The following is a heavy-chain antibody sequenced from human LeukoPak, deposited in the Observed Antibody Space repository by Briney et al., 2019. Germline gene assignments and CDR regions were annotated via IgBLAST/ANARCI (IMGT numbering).Heavy chain of an antibody. CDR3: ARGMAESGYCSGGSCYTPDY. Sequence: SETLSLTCTVSGGSISSSSYYWDWIRQPPGKGLEWIGSIYYSGSTYYNPSLKSRVTISVDTSKNQFSLKLSSVTAADTAVYYCARGMAESGYCSGGSCYTPDYWGQGTLVTVSS. D-gene: IGHD2-15*01. CDR2: IYYSGST. V-gene: IGHV4-39*07. CDR1: GGSISSSSYY. J-gene: IGHJ4*02.